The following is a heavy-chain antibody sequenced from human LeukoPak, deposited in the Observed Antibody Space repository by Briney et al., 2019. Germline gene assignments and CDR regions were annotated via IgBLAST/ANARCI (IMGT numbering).Heavy chain of an antibody. CDR3: AKGAYYHGSGRYFDY. J-gene: IGHJ4*02. V-gene: IGHV3-74*01. Sequence: GGSLRLSCATSGFDFSTFWMHWVRQAPGKGLVWVARINSDGNIISYADSVKGRFTISRDNAKNTLYLQMSSLRAEDTAVYYCAKGAYYHGSGRYFDYWGQGTLVTVSS. CDR1: GFDFSTFW. D-gene: IGHD3-10*01. CDR2: INSDGNII.